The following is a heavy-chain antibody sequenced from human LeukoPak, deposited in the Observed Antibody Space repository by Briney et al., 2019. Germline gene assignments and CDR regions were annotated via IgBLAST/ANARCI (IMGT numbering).Heavy chain of an antibody. CDR2: IYTTGDT. D-gene: IGHD3/OR15-3a*01. CDR1: SGSIRSYH. Sequence: PSETLSLTCTVSSGSIRSYHWAWIRQPAGKTLEWLGRIYTTGDTDYNPSLKGRVTMSVDTSKNQFSLNLRSVTTADTAFYYCARNGYTKSWTHLDYWGQGILVSVSS. CDR3: ARNGYTKSWTHLDY. J-gene: IGHJ4*02. V-gene: IGHV4-4*07.